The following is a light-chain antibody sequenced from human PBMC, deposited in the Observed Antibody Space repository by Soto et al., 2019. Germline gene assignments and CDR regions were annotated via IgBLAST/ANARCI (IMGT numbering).Light chain of an antibody. CDR1: SSDVGGYNY. CDR3: CSYAGSDTFGV. V-gene: IGLV2-11*01. Sequence: QSVLTQPRSVSGSPGQSVTISCTGTSSDVGGYNYVSWYQQHPGKAPKLMIYDVSKRPSGVPDRFSGSKSGNTASLTISGLQAEDEADYYCCSYAGSDTFGVFGTGTKLTVL. CDR2: DVS. J-gene: IGLJ1*01.